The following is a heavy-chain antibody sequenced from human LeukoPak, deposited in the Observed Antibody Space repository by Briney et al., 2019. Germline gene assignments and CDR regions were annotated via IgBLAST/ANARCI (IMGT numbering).Heavy chain of an antibody. V-gene: IGHV4-4*07. CDR3: ARGIPPVIVVVPAAIVWFDP. Sequence: SETLSLTCTVSGDSMSDSYWSWIRQPAGKGLEWIGRIYASGSTNYNPSLKSRVTISVDTSKNQFSLKLSSVTAADTAVYYCARGIPPVIVVVPAAIVWFDPWGQGTLVTVSS. CDR2: IYASGST. D-gene: IGHD2-2*01. J-gene: IGHJ5*02. CDR1: GDSMSDSY.